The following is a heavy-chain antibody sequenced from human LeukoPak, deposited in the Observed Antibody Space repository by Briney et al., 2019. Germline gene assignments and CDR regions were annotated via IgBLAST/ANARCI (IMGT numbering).Heavy chain of an antibody. CDR1: GYTFTGYY. CDR2: INPNSGGT. D-gene: IGHD2-2*01. CDR3: ARDKGYCSSTSCYLSLDP. J-gene: IGHJ5*02. V-gene: IGHV1-2*02. Sequence: ASVKVSCKASGYTFTGYYMHWVRQAPGQGLEWMGWINPNSGGTNYAQKFQGRVTMTRDTSISTAYMELSRLRSDDTAVYYCARDKGYCSSTSCYLSLDPWGQGTLVTVSS.